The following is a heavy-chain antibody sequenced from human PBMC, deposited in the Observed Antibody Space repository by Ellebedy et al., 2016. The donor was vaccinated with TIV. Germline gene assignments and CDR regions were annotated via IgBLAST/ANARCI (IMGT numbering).Heavy chain of an antibody. CDR3: ARDTHSYVLFDY. CDR2: IYADGRT. D-gene: IGHD3-16*01. CDR1: GFSITNNY. Sequence: PGGSLRLSCAASGFSITNNYLSWVRQAPGKGLEWISVIYADGRTHYADSVKGRFTITRDNSKNTLYLQLDRLRAEDTAMYFCARDTHSYVLFDYWGQGSQVTVST. J-gene: IGHJ4*02. V-gene: IGHV3-53*01.